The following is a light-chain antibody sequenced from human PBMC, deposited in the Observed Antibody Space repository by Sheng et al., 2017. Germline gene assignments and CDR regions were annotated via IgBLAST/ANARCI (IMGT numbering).Light chain of an antibody. CDR2: DVN. J-gene: IGLJ3*02. CDR1: NYNIGRYT. V-gene: IGLV1-44*01. CDR3: EAWDDSLDTWV. Sequence: QSLLAQPPSTSATPVQRVTISCSGNNYNIGRYTVNWYQQLPGTAPKLLIYDVNQRPSGVPDRFSGSKSGTSASLAISGLQSEDEANYYCEAWDDSLDTWVFGGGTKLTVL.